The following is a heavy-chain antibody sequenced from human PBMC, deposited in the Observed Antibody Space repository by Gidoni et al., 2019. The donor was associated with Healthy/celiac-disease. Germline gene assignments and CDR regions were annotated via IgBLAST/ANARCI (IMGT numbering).Heavy chain of an antibody. CDR3: ARVEERYGDYFNWFDP. D-gene: IGHD4-17*01. J-gene: IGHJ5*02. CDR1: GDSVHSNRAA. CDR2: TYYRSKWYN. Sequence: QVQLHESGPGQEKPSQTLPLTCAISGDSVHSNRAAWNWVRQSPSRGLGWLGRTYYRSKWYNDYAVSVKSLMTINPDTSKNQFSLQLNSVTPEDTAVYYCARVEERYGDYFNWFDPWGQGTLVTVSS. V-gene: IGHV6-1*01.